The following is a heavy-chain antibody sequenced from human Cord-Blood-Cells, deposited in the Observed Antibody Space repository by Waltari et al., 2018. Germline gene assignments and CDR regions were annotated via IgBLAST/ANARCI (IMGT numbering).Heavy chain of an antibody. D-gene: IGHD7-27*01. Sequence: GLVKPGGSLRLSCAASGFTFSSYSMNWVRQAPGKGLEWVSSISSSSSYIYYADSVKGRFTISRDNAKNSLYLQMNSLRAEDTAVYYCARKNWGSSQCFDYWGQGTLVTVSS. J-gene: IGHJ4*02. CDR1: GFTFSSYS. CDR2: ISSSSSYI. CDR3: ARKNWGSSQCFDY. V-gene: IGHV3-21*01.